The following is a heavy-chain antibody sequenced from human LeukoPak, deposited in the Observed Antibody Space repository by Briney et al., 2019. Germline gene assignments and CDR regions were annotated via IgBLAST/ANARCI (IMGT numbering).Heavy chain of an antibody. D-gene: IGHD3-10*01. Sequence: GGSLRLSCTASGFTFGDYAMSWVRQAPGKGLEWVGFIRSNTFGGTGEYAASVKGRFTISRDDSKSIAYLQMNSLKTEDTAVYYCSRDQYRYNYGSGTSGLFDYWGQGTLVTVSS. CDR3: SRDQYRYNYGSGTSGLFDY. CDR2: IRSNTFGGTG. CDR1: GFTFGDYA. J-gene: IGHJ4*02. V-gene: IGHV3-49*04.